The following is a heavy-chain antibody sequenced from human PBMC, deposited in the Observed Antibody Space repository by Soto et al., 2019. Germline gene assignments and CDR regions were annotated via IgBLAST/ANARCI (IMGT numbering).Heavy chain of an antibody. CDR2: ISWNSGNI. CDR1: GFTFDDYA. CDR3: AKWDDYGDRKEAFDI. J-gene: IGHJ3*02. D-gene: IGHD4-17*01. Sequence: EVQLVESGGGLVQRGRSLRLSCAASGFTFDDYAMHWVRQAPGKGLEWVSGISWNSGNIGYADSVKGRFTISRDNAKNSLYLQMNSLRAEDTALYYCAKWDDYGDRKEAFDIWGQGTMVTVSS. V-gene: IGHV3-9*01.